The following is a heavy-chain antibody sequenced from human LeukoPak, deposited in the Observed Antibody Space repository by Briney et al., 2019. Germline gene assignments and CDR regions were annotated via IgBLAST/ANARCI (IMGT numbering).Heavy chain of an antibody. Sequence: GGSLRLSCAASGFTFSSYEMNWVRQAPGKGLEWVSSISSSSSYIYYADSVKGRFTISRDNAKNSLYLQMNSLRAEDTAVYYCARASYYDFWSGYYNNWFDPWGQGTLVTVSS. J-gene: IGHJ5*02. CDR1: GFTFSSYE. V-gene: IGHV3-21*01. CDR2: ISSSSSYI. D-gene: IGHD3-3*01. CDR3: ARASYYDFWSGYYNNWFDP.